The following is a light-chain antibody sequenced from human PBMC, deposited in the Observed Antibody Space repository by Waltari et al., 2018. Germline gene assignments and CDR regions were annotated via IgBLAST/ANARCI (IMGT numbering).Light chain of an antibody. CDR2: AAS. Sequence: DIQMTQSPSSLSASVGDRVTITCRASQSISSYLNWYQQKPGKAPKLLNYAASSLQSGVPSRFSGSGSGTDFTLTISSLQPEDVAVYYCQQYYITPLSFGGGTKVEIK. V-gene: IGKV1-39*01. CDR1: QSISSY. CDR3: QQYYITPLS. J-gene: IGKJ4*01.